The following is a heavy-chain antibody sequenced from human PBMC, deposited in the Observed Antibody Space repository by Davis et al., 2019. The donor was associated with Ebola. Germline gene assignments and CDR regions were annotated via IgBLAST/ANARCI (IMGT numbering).Heavy chain of an antibody. CDR3: ARVARGYYDMADY. V-gene: IGHV3-49*03. CDR1: GFTFGDYA. Sequence: PGGSLRLSCTASGFTFGDYAMSWFRQAPGKGLEWVGFIRSKAYDGTTESAASVKGRFTISRDDSKTISYLQMNSLKTEDTAVYYCARVARGYYDMADYWGQGTLVTVSS. D-gene: IGHD3-22*01. J-gene: IGHJ4*02. CDR2: IRSKAYDGTT.